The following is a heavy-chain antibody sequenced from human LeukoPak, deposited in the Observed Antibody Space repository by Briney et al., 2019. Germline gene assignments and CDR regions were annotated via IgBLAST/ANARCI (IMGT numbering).Heavy chain of an antibody. CDR1: GFTFSDYY. CDR2: ISSSGSTI. Sequence: GGSLRLSCAASGFTFSDYYMSWIRQAPGKGLEWVSYISSSGSTIYYADSVKGRFTISRDNAKNSPYLQMNSLRAEDTAVYYCARVLRYFDWFPSGDAFGIWGQGTMVTVSS. CDR3: ARVLRYFDWFPSGDAFGI. V-gene: IGHV3-11*04. J-gene: IGHJ3*02. D-gene: IGHD3-9*01.